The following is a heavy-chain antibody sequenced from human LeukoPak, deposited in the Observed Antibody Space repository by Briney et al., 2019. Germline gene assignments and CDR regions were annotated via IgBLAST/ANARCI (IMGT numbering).Heavy chain of an antibody. D-gene: IGHD3-10*01. J-gene: IGHJ6*03. Sequence: ASVKVSCKASGYTFTGYYMHWVRQAHGQGHEWMGRINPNSGGTNYAQKFQGRVTMTRDSSISTAYMELSRLRSDDTAVYYCARDFGAGYYGSGSWYYYMDVWGKGTTVTVSS. CDR2: INPNSGGT. V-gene: IGHV1-2*06. CDR1: GYTFTGYY. CDR3: ARDFGAGYYGSGSWYYYMDV.